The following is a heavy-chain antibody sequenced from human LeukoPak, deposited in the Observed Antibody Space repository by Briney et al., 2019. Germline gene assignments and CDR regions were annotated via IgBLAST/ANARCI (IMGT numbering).Heavy chain of an antibody. D-gene: IGHD2-2*01. V-gene: IGHV3-48*03. CDR3: ARDRSCSSTSCSHPGDFDY. J-gene: IGHJ4*02. CDR2: ISSRGSPI. CDR1: GFTFSNYE. Sequence: GGSLRLSCAASGFTFSNYEMNWVRQAPGKGLEWVSYISSRGSPIYYADSVKGRFTISRDNAKNSLYLQMNSLRAEDTAVYYCARDRSCSSTSCSHPGDFDYWGQGTLVTASS.